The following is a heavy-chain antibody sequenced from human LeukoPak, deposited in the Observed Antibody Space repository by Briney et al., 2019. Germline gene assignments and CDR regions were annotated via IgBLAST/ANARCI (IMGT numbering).Heavy chain of an antibody. CDR2: IYYSGST. D-gene: IGHD3-22*01. Sequence: SETLSLTCAVSGGSFSGYYWSWIRQPPGKGLEWIGYIYYSGSTNYNPSLKSRVTISVDTSKNQFSLRLSSVTAADTAVYYCARGYPYYYDSSGYLLDYWGQGTLVTASS. V-gene: IGHV4-59*01. CDR3: ARGYPYYYDSSGYLLDY. CDR1: GGSFSGYY. J-gene: IGHJ4*02.